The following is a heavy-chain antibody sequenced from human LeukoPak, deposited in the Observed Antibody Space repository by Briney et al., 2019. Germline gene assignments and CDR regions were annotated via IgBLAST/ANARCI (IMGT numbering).Heavy chain of an antibody. Sequence: GGSLRLSCAASGFTFSNYAMSWVRQAPGKGLEWVSAITGSGGNTYYADSVKGRFTISRDNSKNTLSLQMNSLRAEDTAVYYCAKGYDFLDYWGQGTLVTVSS. D-gene: IGHD3-3*01. J-gene: IGHJ4*02. CDR3: AKGYDFLDY. V-gene: IGHV3-23*01. CDR1: GFTFSNYA. CDR2: ITGSGGNT.